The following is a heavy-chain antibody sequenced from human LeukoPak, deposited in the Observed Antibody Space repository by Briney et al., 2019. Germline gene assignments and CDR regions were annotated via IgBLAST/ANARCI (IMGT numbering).Heavy chain of an antibody. V-gene: IGHV4-4*07. J-gene: IGHJ4*02. CDR1: GGSISSYY. CDR3: ASVAAPKKYISGWYGYYFDY. Sequence: SETLSLTCTVAGGSISSYYWSWIRQPAGKGLEWIGRIYTSGSTNYNPSLKSRVTMSVDTSKNQFSLKLSSVTAADTAVYYCASVAAPKKYISGWYGYYFDYWGQGTLVTVSS. CDR2: IYTSGST. D-gene: IGHD6-19*01.